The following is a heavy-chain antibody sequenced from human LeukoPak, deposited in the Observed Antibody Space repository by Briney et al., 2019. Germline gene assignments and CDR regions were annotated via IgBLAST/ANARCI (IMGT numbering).Heavy chain of an antibody. J-gene: IGHJ4*02. CDR2: IDSNSNFM. CDR1: GFTFGSYS. CDR3: ARADDYDILTGNQRSPDY. D-gene: IGHD3-9*01. V-gene: IGHV3-21*01. Sequence: GGSLRLSCAASGFTFGSYSMTWVRQAPGKGLEWVSLIDSNSNFMNYADSVKGRFTISRDNAKKSLYLEMNSLRAEDTAVYYCARADDYDILTGNQRSPDYWGQGTLVTVSS.